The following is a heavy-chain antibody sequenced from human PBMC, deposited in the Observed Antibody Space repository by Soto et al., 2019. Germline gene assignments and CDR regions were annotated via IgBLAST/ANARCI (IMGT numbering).Heavy chain of an antibody. CDR2: ISAYNGNT. D-gene: IGHD5-12*01. CDR1: GYTFTSYG. J-gene: IGHJ4*02. Sequence: ASVKVSCKASGYTFTSYGISWVRQAPGQGLEWMGWISAYNGNTNYAQKLQGRVTMTTDTSTSTAYMELRSLRSDDTAVYSCARDGRDGYNCVLPPDYWGQGTMITVFS. CDR3: ARDGRDGYNCVLPPDY. V-gene: IGHV1-18*01.